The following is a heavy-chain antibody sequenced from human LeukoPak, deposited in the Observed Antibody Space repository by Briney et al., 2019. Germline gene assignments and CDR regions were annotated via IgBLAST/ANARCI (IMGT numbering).Heavy chain of an antibody. CDR3: ARPYYDIWSAYVY. V-gene: IGHV3-64*01. Sequence: GGSLRLSCAASGFTFSSYAMHWVRQAPGKGLEYVSAISNGGGSTHYANSVKGRFTISRDNYKNTLYLQMGSLRAEDMAVYYCARPYYDIWSAYVYWGQGTLVTVSS. D-gene: IGHD3-3*01. CDR1: GFTFSSYA. J-gene: IGHJ4*02. CDR2: ISNGGGST.